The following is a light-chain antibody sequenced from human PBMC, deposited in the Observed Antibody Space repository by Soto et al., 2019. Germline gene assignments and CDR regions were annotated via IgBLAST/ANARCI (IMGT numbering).Light chain of an antibody. CDR2: GNN. V-gene: IGLV1-44*01. J-gene: IGLJ1*01. CDR1: SSNIGRNS. Sequence: QSVLTQAPSVSGTPVQRVTITCSGSSSNIGRNSVNWYQHLPGTAPKLLTHGNNHRPSGVPDRFSGSKSGTSASLAISGLQPEDEADYCCAAWDDSLNEYVFGDGTQVTVL. CDR3: AAWDDSLNEYV.